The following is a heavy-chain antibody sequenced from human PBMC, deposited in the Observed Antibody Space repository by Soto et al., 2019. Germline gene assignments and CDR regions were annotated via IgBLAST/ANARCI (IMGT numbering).Heavy chain of an antibody. Sequence: SVTLPLTCTVSSGTLCNFYWSWVRQPPGKRLEWIGYIHYRGTTNYNPSLKSRVIMSVDTSKNQFSLTLNSVTAADTAVYYCTRTRTTGWFSPVDSWGQGIPVTVSS. V-gene: IGHV4-59*01. CDR3: TRTRTTGWFSPVDS. D-gene: IGHD6-19*01. CDR1: SGTLCNFY. J-gene: IGHJ4*02. CDR2: IHYRGTT.